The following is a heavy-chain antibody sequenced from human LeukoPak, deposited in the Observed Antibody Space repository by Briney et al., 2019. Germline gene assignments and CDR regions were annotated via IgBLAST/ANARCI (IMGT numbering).Heavy chain of an antibody. J-gene: IGHJ4*02. CDR3: ARDSMAAAGPEYYFDC. D-gene: IGHD6-13*01. V-gene: IGHV1-46*01. CDR1: GYTFTSFY. Sequence: ASVKVSCKASGYTFTSFYMHWVRQAPGQGLEWMGVINPSGGGSTYAQKFQGRVTMTRDTSTSTVYMELSSLRSEDTAVYHCARDSMAAAGPEYYFDCWGQGTLVTV. CDR2: INPSGGGS.